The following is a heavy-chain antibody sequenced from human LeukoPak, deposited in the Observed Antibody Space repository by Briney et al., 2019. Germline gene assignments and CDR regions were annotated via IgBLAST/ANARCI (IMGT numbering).Heavy chain of an antibody. Sequence: ASVKVSCKVSGYTLTELSMHWVRQAPGKGLEWMGGFDPEGGETIYAQKFQGRVTMTEDTSTDTAYMELSSLRSVDTAVYYCATPWGGGGSCYYYYWGQGTLVTVSS. CDR2: FDPEGGET. J-gene: IGHJ4*02. CDR3: ATPWGGGGSCYYYY. V-gene: IGHV1-24*01. D-gene: IGHD2-15*01. CDR1: GYTLTELS.